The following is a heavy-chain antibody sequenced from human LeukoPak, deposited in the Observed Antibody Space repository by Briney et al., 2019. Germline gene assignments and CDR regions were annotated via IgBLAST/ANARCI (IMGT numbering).Heavy chain of an antibody. CDR3: AKDPAGGYGDYGYYFDY. CDR2: ISGSGGST. D-gene: IGHD4-17*01. Sequence: PGGSLRLSCAASGFTFSSYAMSWVRQAPGKGLEWVSAISGSGGSTYYADSVKGRFTISRDNSKNTLYLQMNSLRAEDTAVYYCAKDPAGGYGDYGYYFDYWGQGTLVTVSS. CDR1: GFTFSSYA. J-gene: IGHJ4*02. V-gene: IGHV3-23*01.